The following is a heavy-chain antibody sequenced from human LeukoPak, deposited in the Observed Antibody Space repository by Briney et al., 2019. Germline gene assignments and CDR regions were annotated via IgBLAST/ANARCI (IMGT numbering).Heavy chain of an antibody. CDR3: ARDSRLLWFGELLSVRAFDI. Sequence: SQTLSLTCTVSGGSISSGGYYWSWIRQHPGKGLEWIGSIYYSGSTYYNPSLKSRVTISVDTSKNQFSLKLSSVTAADTAVYYCARDSRLLWFGELLSVRAFDIWGQGTMVTVSS. J-gene: IGHJ3*02. D-gene: IGHD3-10*01. CDR2: IYYSGST. V-gene: IGHV4-39*07. CDR1: GGSISSGGYY.